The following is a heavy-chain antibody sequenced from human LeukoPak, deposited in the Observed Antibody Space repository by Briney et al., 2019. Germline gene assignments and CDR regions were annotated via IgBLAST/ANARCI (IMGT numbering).Heavy chain of an antibody. V-gene: IGHV3-30-3*01. J-gene: IGHJ4*02. CDR1: GSSFSGYA. CDR2: MPYDGSNS. CDR3: ARGSPPDN. Sequence: PGGSLRLSCAASGSSFSGYAMYWVRLAPGKGLGWVAVMPYDGSNSSYVDSVKGRFTLSRDDSKNTLYLQMSSLRPEDTAVYYCARGSPPDNWGQGTLVTVSS.